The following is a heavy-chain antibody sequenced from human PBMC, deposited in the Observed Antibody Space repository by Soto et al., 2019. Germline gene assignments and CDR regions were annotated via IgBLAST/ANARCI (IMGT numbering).Heavy chain of an antibody. CDR1: GFTFSSYA. D-gene: IGHD3-3*01. CDR2: ISGSGGST. CDR3: AKDRAYYDFWSGSMDV. J-gene: IGHJ6*02. V-gene: IGHV3-23*01. Sequence: GGSLSLSCAASGFTFSSYAMSWVRQAPGKGLEWVSAISGSGGSTYYADSVKGRFTISRDNSKNTLYLQMNSLRAEDTAVYYCAKDRAYYDFWSGSMDVWGQGTTVTVS.